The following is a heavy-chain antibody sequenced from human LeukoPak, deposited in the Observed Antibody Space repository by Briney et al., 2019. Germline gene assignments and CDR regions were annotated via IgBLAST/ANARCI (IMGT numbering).Heavy chain of an antibody. CDR2: ISWNSGSI. V-gene: IGHV3-9*01. Sequence: PGRSLRLSCAASGFTFDDYAMHWVRQAPGKGLEWVSGISWNSGSIGYADSVKGRFTISRDNAKNSLYLQMNSLRAEDTALYYCAKDLTYSSSWYVGYFDYWGQGTLVTVSS. D-gene: IGHD6-13*01. J-gene: IGHJ4*02. CDR1: GFTFDDYA. CDR3: AKDLTYSSSWYVGYFDY.